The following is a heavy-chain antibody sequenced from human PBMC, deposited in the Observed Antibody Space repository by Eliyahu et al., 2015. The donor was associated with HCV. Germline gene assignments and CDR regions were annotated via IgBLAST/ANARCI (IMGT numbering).Heavy chain of an antibody. CDR2: IFYSGSI. Sequence: QVQLLESGPGLVKPSQTLSLXCSVXGASIGSSGYCWNWVRQHPGKGLXWIGYIFYSGSIFYNPSLKGRVTILRDTSKNHFSLRLTSVTAADTDIYYCARAPTVQPFDSWGQGTLVAVSS. J-gene: IGHJ4*02. CDR3: ARAPTVQPFDS. V-gene: IGHV4-31*03. D-gene: IGHD4-11*01. CDR1: GASIGSSGYC.